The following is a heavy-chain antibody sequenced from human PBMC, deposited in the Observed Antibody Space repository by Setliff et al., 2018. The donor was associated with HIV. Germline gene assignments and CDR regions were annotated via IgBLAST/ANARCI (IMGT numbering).Heavy chain of an antibody. CDR3: ARLTVVTGVVDY. V-gene: IGHV5-51*01. J-gene: IGHJ4*02. D-gene: IGHD2-15*01. CDR1: EYAFSNYW. CDR2: IYPGDSNT. Sequence: PGASLKISCVGSEYAFSNYWIGWVRQMPGKGLEWMGIIYPGDSNTKYSPSFQGQVTISADKSISTAYLQWSSLKASDTAMYYCARLTVVTGVVDYWGQGTLVTVSS.